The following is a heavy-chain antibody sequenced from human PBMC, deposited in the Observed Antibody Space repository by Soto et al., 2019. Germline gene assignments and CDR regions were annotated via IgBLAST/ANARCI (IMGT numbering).Heavy chain of an antibody. Sequence: VSLRLSCAASGFTFSSYAMSWVRQAPGKGLEWVSAISGSGGSTYYADSVKGRFTISRDNSKNTLYLQMNSLRAEDTAVYYCAKVGPESIAARPRALNAFDIWGQGTMVTDSS. CDR1: GFTFSSYA. CDR2: ISGSGGST. D-gene: IGHD6-6*01. CDR3: AKVGPESIAARPRALNAFDI. V-gene: IGHV3-23*01. J-gene: IGHJ3*02.